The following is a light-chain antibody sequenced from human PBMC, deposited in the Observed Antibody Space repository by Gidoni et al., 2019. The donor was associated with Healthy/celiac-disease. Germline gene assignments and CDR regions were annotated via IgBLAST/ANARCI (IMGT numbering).Light chain of an antibody. V-gene: IGKV3-11*01. CDR2: DAT. J-gene: IGKJ4*01. Sequence: IVLTQYPATLSLPPGERATLSCRASQSVSNYFAWYQQQPGEAPRLLIYDATIRAAGIPGWISGSGSAEVFTLTISSLAPDDFAVYYCQRRSNWPPTFGGGTKVEIK. CDR3: QRRSNWPPT. CDR1: QSVSNY.